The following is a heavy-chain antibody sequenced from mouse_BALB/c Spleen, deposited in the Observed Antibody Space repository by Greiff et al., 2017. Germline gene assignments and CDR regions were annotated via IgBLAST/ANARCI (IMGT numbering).Heavy chain of an antibody. CDR2: ISYSGST. J-gene: IGHJ4*01. Sequence: EVKVEESGPGLVKPSQSLSLTCTVTGYSITSDYAWNWIRQFPGNKLEWMGYISYSGSTSYNPSLKSRISITRDTSKNQFFLQLNSVTTEDTATYYCAREGDYYAMDYWGQGTSVTVSS. CDR1: GYSITSDYA. V-gene: IGHV3-2*02. CDR3: AREGDYYAMDY.